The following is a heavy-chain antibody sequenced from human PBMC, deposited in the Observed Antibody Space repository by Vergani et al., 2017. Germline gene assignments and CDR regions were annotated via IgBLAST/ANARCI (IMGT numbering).Heavy chain of an antibody. D-gene: IGHD5-24*01. CDR1: GGSFSGYY. Sequence: QVQLQQWGAGLLKPSETLSLTCAVYGGSFSGYYWSWIRQPPGKGLEWIGEINHSGSTNYNPSLKSRVTISVDTSKNQFCLKLSSVTAADTAVYYCASGRWLHRSGSWGQGTLVTVSS. V-gene: IGHV4-34*01. CDR2: INHSGST. J-gene: IGHJ4*02. CDR3: ASGRWLHRSGS.